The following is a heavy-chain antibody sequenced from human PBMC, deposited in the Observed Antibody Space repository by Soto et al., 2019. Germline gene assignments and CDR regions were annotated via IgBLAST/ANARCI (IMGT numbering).Heavy chain of an antibody. J-gene: IGHJ3*02. D-gene: IGHD3-10*01. CDR3: GTSVAVRFGESLANAVVI. Sequence: QVQLVQSGAGVKKPGASVKVSCKVSGYTLTELSMHWVRQAPGKGLEWMGGFDPEDGETIYAQKLPGSVTTTEHTSTDAAYIDLSGVRSEDTDVHYDGTSVAVRFGESLANAVVIWLQGKMVADSS. CDR1: GYTLTELS. V-gene: IGHV1-24*01. CDR2: FDPEDGET.